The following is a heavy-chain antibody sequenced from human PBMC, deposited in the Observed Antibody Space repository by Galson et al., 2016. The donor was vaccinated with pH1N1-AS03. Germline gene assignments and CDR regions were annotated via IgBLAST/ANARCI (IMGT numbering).Heavy chain of an antibody. D-gene: IGHD1-14*01. V-gene: IGHV3-30*03. CDR2: ITYDGTTK. CDR1: GFAFSSYG. J-gene: IGHJ4*02. Sequence: SLRLSCAASGFAFSSYGMHWVRQAPGKGLEWVALITYDGTTKFYADSLKGRFNISRDNSKNTLYLQMNSTRAEDTAIYYCAREDRNFDYWGQGTLVTVSS. CDR3: AREDRNFDY.